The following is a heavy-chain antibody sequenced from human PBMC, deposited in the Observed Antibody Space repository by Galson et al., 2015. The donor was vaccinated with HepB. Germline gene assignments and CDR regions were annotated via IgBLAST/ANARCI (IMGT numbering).Heavy chain of an antibody. CDR3: TRRGLQREFDY. D-gene: IGHD6-25*01. J-gene: IGHJ4*02. CDR1: GFTFTSYA. V-gene: IGHV3-23*01. Sequence: SLRLSCAASGFTFTSYAMRWVRQAPGKGLEWISSLTEGGDKTFYADSVKGRFTISRDNSKNTLYLQMNSLRAEDTALYYCTRRGLQREFDYWGQGALVTVSS. CDR2: LTEGGDKT.